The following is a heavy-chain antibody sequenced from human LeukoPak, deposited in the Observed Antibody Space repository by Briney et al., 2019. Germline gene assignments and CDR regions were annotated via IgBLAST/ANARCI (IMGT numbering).Heavy chain of an antibody. CDR1: GYSFTNYW. CDR2: IYLGDSDT. D-gene: IGHD3-3*01. J-gene: IGHJ4*02. CDR3: ATLESKASYPDY. Sequence: HGESLKISCKGSGYSFTNYWIGWVRQMPGKGLEWMGIIYLGDSDTRYSPSFQGQVTVSADKSINTAYLRWSSLKASDTAMYYCATLESKASYPDYWGQGTLVTVSS. V-gene: IGHV5-51*01.